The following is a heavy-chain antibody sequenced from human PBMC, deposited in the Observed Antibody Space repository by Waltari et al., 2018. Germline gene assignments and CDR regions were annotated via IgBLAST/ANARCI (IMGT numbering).Heavy chain of an antibody. J-gene: IGHJ4*02. CDR1: GGTFNSYA. Sequence: QVQLVQSGAEVKKPGSSVKVSCKASGGTFNSYAISWVRQAPGQGLEWMGGIIPSFGTANYEQKFQGRVTITADESTSTAYMELSSLRSEDTAVYYCARDMYSSGWYTGYWGQGTLVTVSS. CDR3: ARDMYSSGWYTGY. V-gene: IGHV1-69*01. CDR2: IIPSFGTA. D-gene: IGHD6-19*01.